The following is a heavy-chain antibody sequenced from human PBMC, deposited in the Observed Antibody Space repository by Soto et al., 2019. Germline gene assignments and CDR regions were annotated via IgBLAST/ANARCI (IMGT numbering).Heavy chain of an antibody. CDR2: INTGNGNT. CDR3: ARGRYDYYGTSGYFSY. V-gene: IGHV1-3*04. CDR1: GYTFTSHF. D-gene: IGHD3-22*01. J-gene: IGHJ4*02. Sequence: QVQLVQSGAEVKKPGASMRVSCRTSGYTFTSHFIHWVRQAPGQGLEWMGWINTGNGNTRYSETFEGRVTITRDTSANTVYMELSSLRSEDTAVHYCARGRYDYYGTSGYFSYWGQGTLVTASS.